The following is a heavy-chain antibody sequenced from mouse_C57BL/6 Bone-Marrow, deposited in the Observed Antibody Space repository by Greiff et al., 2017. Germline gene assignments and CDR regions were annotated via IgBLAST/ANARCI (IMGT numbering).Heavy chain of an antibody. CDR2: IYPRSGNT. D-gene: IGHD1-2*01. CDR3: ARLKGTTAPYWYFDV. V-gene: IGHV1-81*01. Sequence: VQLQQSGAELARPGASVKLSCKASGYTFTSYGISWVKQRTGQGLEWIGEIYPRSGNTYYNEKFKGKGTLTADKSSSTAYMELRSLTSEDSAVYFCARLKGTTAPYWYFDVWGTGTTVTVSS. CDR1: GYTFTSYG. J-gene: IGHJ1*03.